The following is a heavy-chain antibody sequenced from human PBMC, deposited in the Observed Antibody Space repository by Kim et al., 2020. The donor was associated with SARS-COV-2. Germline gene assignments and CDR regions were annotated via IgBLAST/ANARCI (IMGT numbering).Heavy chain of an antibody. Sequence: SETLSLTCTVSGGSISSSSYYWGWIRQPPGKGLEWIGRIYYSGSTYYNPSLKSRVTISVDTSKNQFPLKLSPVTAADTAVYYCARSYRTDTAMVQPFDY. D-gene: IGHD5-18*01. J-gene: IGHJ4*01. CDR1: GGSISSSSYY. V-gene: IGHV4-39*01. CDR2: IYYSGST. CDR3: ARSYRTDTAMVQPFDY.